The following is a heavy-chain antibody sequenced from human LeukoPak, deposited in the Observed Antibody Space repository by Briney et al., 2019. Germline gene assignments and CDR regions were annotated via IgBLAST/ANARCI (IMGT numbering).Heavy chain of an antibody. CDR3: MTGYCTSASCTY. V-gene: IGHV3-15*01. J-gene: IGHJ4*02. CDR1: GFTFSNAW. CDR2: IKSKTAGGTT. D-gene: IGHD2-2*01. Sequence: TAGESLRLSCAASGFTFSNAWMSWVRQAPGKGLEWVGLIKSKTAGGTTDYAAPVKGRFTISRDDSKNTLCLQMNTLKTEDTAVYYCMTGYCTSASCTYWGQGTLVTVSS.